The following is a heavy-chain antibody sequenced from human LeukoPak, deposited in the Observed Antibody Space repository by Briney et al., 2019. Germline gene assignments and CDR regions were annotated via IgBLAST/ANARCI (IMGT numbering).Heavy chain of an antibody. Sequence: PGGSLRLSCAASGFTFSSYAMSWVRQAPGKGLEWVSAISGSGAGTYYADSVKGRFTISRDNSKNTLYLQMNCLRAEDTAVYYCAKGDPRNSCYLDDAFDIWGQGTMVTVSS. V-gene: IGHV3-23*01. J-gene: IGHJ3*02. D-gene: IGHD3-22*01. CDR3: AKGDPRNSCYLDDAFDI. CDR1: GFTFSSYA. CDR2: ISGSGAGT.